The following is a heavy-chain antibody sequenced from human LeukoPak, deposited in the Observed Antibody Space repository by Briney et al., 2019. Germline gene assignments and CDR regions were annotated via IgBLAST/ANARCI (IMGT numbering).Heavy chain of an antibody. V-gene: IGHV4-34*01. CDR1: GGSFSGYY. Sequence: PSETLSLTCAVCGGSFSGYYWSWIRQPPGKGLEWIGEINHSGSTNYNPSLKSRVTISVDTSKNQFSLKLSSVTAADTAVYYCARGLGSSGWYWFDPWGQGTLVTVSS. CDR2: INHSGST. J-gene: IGHJ5*02. CDR3: ARGLGSSGWYWFDP. D-gene: IGHD6-19*01.